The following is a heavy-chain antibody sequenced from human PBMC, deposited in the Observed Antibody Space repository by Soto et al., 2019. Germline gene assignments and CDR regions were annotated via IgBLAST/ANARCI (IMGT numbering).Heavy chain of an antibody. J-gene: IGHJ4*02. CDR1: GFTFSSYG. V-gene: IGHV3-33*01. Sequence: GGSLRLSCAASGFTFSSYGMHWVRQAPGKGLEWVAVIWYDGSNKYYADSVKGRFTISRDNSKNTLYLQMTSMRAEDTAVYYCARDHYDFWGGSQYYWGQGTQVTVSS. D-gene: IGHD3-3*01. CDR2: IWYDGSNK. CDR3: ARDHYDFWGGSQYY.